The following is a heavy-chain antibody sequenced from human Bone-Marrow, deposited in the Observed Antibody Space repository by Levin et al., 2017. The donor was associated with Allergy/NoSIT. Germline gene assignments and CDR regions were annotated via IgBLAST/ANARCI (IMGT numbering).Heavy chain of an antibody. CDR1: GFTFSAHY. Sequence: GESLKISCTASGFTFSAHYMDWVRQAPGKGLEWVGRITNRAKRYTTDYAASVQGRFTVSRDDSESSLYLQMNSLKTEDTAVYYCADVGTSYGVDVWGQGTTVTVSS. CDR3: ADVGTSYGVDV. D-gene: IGHD1-1*01. V-gene: IGHV3-72*01. J-gene: IGHJ6*02. CDR2: ITNRAKRYTT.